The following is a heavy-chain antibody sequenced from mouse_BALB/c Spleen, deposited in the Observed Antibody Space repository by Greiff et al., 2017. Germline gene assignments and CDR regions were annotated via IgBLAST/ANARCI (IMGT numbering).Heavy chain of an antibody. Sequence: EVKLMESGGGLVQPGGSLKLSCAASGFTFSSYTMSWVRQTPEKRLEWVAYISNGGGSTYYPDTVKGRFTISRDNAKNTLYLQMSSLKSEDTAMYYCAREGITTVANFDYWGQGTTLTVSS. CDR1: GFTFSSYT. CDR3: AREGITTVANFDY. D-gene: IGHD1-1*01. J-gene: IGHJ2*01. CDR2: ISNGGGST. V-gene: IGHV5-12-2*01.